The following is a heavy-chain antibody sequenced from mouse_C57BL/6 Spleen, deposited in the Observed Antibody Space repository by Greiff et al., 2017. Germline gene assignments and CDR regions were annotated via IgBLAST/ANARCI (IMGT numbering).Heavy chain of an antibody. CDR1: GYTFTSYW. CDR2: IYPSDSET. V-gene: IGHV1-61*01. CDR3: ARSPDGYYWYFDV. Sequence: QVQLQQPGAELVRPGSSVKLSCKASGYTFTSYWMDWVKQRPGQGLEWIGNIYPSDSETHYNQKFKDKATLTVDKSSSTAYIQLSSLTSEDSAVYYCARSPDGYYWYFDVWGTGTTVTVSS. J-gene: IGHJ1*03. D-gene: IGHD2-3*01.